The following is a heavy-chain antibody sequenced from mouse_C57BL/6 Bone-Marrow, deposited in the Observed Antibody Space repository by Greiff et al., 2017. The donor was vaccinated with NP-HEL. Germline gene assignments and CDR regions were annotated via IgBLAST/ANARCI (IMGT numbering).Heavy chain of an antibody. CDR3: ARDYDNWYFDV. J-gene: IGHJ1*03. CDR2: IYWDDDK. V-gene: IGHV8-12*01. Sequence: QVTLKESGPGILQSSQTLSLTCSFSGFSLSTSGMGVSWIRQPSGKGLEWLAHIYWDDDKRYNPSLKSRLTISKDTSRNQVFLKITSVDTADTATYYCARDYDNWYFDVWGTGTTVTVSS. CDR1: GFSLSTSGMG. D-gene: IGHD2-4*01.